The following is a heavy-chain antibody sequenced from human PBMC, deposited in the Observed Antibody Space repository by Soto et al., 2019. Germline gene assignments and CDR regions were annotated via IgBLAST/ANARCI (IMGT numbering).Heavy chain of an antibody. Sequence: QVTLKESGPVLVKPTETLTLTCTVSGFSLSNARMGVSWIRQPPGKALEWLAHIFSNDEKSYSTSLKSRLTISKDSSKSQVVLTMTNMDPVDTATYYCARIKGRYSSSWEPYWYFDLWGRGTLVTVSS. CDR2: IFSNDEK. CDR3: ARIKGRYSSSWEPYWYFDL. CDR1: GFSLSNARMG. D-gene: IGHD6-13*01. J-gene: IGHJ2*01. V-gene: IGHV2-26*01.